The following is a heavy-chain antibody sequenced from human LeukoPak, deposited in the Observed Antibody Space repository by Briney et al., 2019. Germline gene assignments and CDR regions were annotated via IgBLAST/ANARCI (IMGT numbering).Heavy chain of an antibody. D-gene: IGHD3-9*01. V-gene: IGHV3-66*04. Sequence: GGSLRLSCAASGFTVSSNYMSWVRQAPGKGLEWVSVIDSGGSTYYADSVKGRFTISRDNSKNTLYLQMNSLRAEDTAVYYCARQTYYDILTGPSYAFDIWGQGTMVTVSS. CDR1: GFTVSSNY. J-gene: IGHJ3*02. CDR2: IDSGGST. CDR3: ARQTYYDILTGPSYAFDI.